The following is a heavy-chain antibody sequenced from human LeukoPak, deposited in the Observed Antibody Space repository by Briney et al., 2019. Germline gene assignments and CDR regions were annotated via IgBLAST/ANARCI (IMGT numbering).Heavy chain of an antibody. CDR1: GFTFSNYG. J-gene: IGHJ4*02. Sequence: PGGSLRLSCAASGFTFSNYGMHWVRQAPGKGLEWVAVIATDGRDKKYADSVKGRFTISRDNSKNTVYLEMNSLRPGDTAVYHCAKDSKVAAAGYFFDYWGQGTLVTVSS. D-gene: IGHD6-13*01. CDR3: AKDSKVAAAGYFFDY. V-gene: IGHV3-30*18. CDR2: IATDGRDK.